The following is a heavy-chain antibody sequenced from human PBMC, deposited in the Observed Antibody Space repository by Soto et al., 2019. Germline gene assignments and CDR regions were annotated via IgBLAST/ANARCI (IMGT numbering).Heavy chain of an antibody. V-gene: IGHV4-34*01. CDR3: ARRPHWLDP. Sequence: QVQLQQWGAGLLKPSETLSLTCAVYGGSFSGYDWTWIRQPPGKGLEWIGEINHSGSTNYNPSLKSRVTMSVDTSKNQFSLNLSSVTAADTAVYYGARRPHWLDPWGQGTLVTVSS. CDR2: INHSGST. J-gene: IGHJ5*02. CDR1: GGSFSGYD.